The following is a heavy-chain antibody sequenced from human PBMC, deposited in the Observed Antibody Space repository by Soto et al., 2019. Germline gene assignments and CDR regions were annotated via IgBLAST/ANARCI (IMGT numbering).Heavy chain of an antibody. D-gene: IGHD1-1*01. J-gene: IGHJ4*02. CDR1: GYTFTTYA. CDR2: INAGNGNT. CDR3: ARRGAMTGTVFDY. Sequence: QVQLVQSGAEVKKPGASVKVSCKASGYTFTTYAMHWVRQAPGQRLEWMGWINAGNGNTKYSQKFQGRVTFTSDTSARIAYMGLSRLRSEDASVYYCARRGAMTGTVFDYWGQGTLVTVSS. V-gene: IGHV1-3*01.